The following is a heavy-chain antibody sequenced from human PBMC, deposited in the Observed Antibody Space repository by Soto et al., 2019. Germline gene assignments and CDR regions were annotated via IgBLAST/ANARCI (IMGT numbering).Heavy chain of an antibody. CDR3: AKDLAGEPAEDYGMGV. J-gene: IGHJ6*02. V-gene: IGHV3-23*01. Sequence: PGGSLRLSCAASGFTFSSYAMSWVRQAPGKGLEWVSAISGSGGSTYYADSVKGRFTISRDNSKNTLYLQMNSLRAEDTAVYYCAKDLAGEPAEDYGMGVWGQGTTVTVSS. CDR2: ISGSGGST. CDR1: GFTFSSYA. D-gene: IGHD4-17*01.